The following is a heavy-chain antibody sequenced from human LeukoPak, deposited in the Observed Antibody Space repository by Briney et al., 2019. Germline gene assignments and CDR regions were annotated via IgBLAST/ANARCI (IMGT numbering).Heavy chain of an antibody. Sequence: GASVKVSCKASGYTFTSYGISWVRQAPGQGLEWMGWISAYNGNTNYAQKLQGRVTMTTDTSTSTAYMELWSLRSDDTAVYYCAREGFTYYYDSSGSFDYWGQGTLVTVSS. V-gene: IGHV1-18*01. CDR3: AREGFTYYYDSSGSFDY. CDR2: ISAYNGNT. J-gene: IGHJ4*02. CDR1: GYTFTSYG. D-gene: IGHD3-22*01.